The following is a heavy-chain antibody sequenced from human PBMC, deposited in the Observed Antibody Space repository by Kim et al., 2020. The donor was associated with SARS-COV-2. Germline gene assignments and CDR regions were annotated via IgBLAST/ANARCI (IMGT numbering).Heavy chain of an antibody. CDR3: ARWGWGSGCYYTFDY. CDR1: GYSFTSYW. CDR2: IVPSDSYT. Sequence: GESLKISCKGSGYSFTSYWISWGRQRPGKGLEWMGRIVPSDSYTNYSTSFQGHVTISADKSISTAYLQWSSLKASDTASYYWARWGWGSGCYYTFDYWGQ. D-gene: IGHD3-10*01. V-gene: IGHV5-10-1*01. J-gene: IGHJ4*02.